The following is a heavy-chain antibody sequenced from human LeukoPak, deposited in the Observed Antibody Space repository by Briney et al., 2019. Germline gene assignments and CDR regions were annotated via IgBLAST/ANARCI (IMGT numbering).Heavy chain of an antibody. CDR2: IYSGGST. Sequence: GGSLRLSCAASGFTVSRNYMSWVRQAPGKGLEWVSVIYSGGSTYYADSVKGRFTISRDNSKNTLYLQMNSLRAEDTAVYYCARVFRDADAFDIWGQGTMVTVSS. J-gene: IGHJ3*02. CDR3: ARVFRDADAFDI. D-gene: IGHD5-24*01. V-gene: IGHV3-53*01. CDR1: GFTVSRNY.